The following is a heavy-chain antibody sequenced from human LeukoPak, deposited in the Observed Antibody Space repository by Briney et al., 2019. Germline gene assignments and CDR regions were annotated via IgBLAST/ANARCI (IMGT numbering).Heavy chain of an antibody. CDR2: INPNSGGT. CDR1: GYTFTGYY. Sequence: ASVKVSCKASGYTFTGYYMHWVRQAPGQGLEWMGWINPNSGGTNYAQKFQGRVTMTRDTSISTAYMELSRLRSDDTAVYYCARVLPRYYGVGSGWFDPWAREPWSPSPQ. V-gene: IGHV1-2*02. D-gene: IGHD3-22*01. J-gene: IGHJ5*02. CDR3: ARVLPRYYGVGSGWFDP.